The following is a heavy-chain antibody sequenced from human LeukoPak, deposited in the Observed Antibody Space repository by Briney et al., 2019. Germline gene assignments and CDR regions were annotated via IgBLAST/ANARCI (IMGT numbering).Heavy chain of an antibody. V-gene: IGHV4-39*01. CDR1: GGSITSTSYY. Sequence: PSETLSLTCTVSGGSITSTSYYWGWIRQPPGKGLEWIGSMYYGGSTYSNPSLKSRVTISVDTSKNQFSLNLSSVTASETAVFYCASTHYDILTPSYYVDLWGQGTLVTVSS. CDR3: ASTHYDILTPSYYVDL. CDR2: MYYGGST. J-gene: IGHJ4*02. D-gene: IGHD3-9*01.